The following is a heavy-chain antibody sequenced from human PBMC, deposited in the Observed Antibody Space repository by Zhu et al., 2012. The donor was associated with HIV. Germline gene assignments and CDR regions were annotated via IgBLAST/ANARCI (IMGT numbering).Heavy chain of an antibody. CDR2: IYYSGST. V-gene: IGHV4-39*07. J-gene: IGHJ4*02. Sequence: QVQVQESGPGLVKPSDTLSLTCNVSGGSITSNNYYWGWIRQPPGKGLEWIGSIYYSGSTHYNPSLKSRVTTSLNTSKNQFSLKLSSVTAADTAVYYCARHLRLYDSSGYYAYYFNYWGQGILVTVSS. D-gene: IGHD3-22*01. CDR3: ARHLRLYDSSGYYAYYFNY. CDR1: GGSITSNNYY.